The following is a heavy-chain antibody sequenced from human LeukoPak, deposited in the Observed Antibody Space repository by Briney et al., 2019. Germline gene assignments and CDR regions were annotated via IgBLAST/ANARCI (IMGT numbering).Heavy chain of an antibody. Sequence: GRSLSLSCAASGFTFSSYGMHWVRQAPGKGLEWVAVISYDGSNKYYADSVKGRFTIPRDNSKNTLYLQMNSLRAEDTAVYYCAKDRGYCSGGSCLHFDYWGQGTLVTVSS. CDR3: AKDRGYCSGGSCLHFDY. V-gene: IGHV3-30*18. J-gene: IGHJ4*02. CDR2: ISYDGSNK. D-gene: IGHD2-15*01. CDR1: GFTFSSYG.